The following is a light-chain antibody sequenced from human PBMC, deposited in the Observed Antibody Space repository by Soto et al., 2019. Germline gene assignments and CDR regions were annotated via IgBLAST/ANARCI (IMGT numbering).Light chain of an antibody. CDR2: QTS. CDR3: QQSSRTPIT. J-gene: IGKJ5*01. Sequence: EIVLTQSPATLSSFPGDRVTLSCRASQYINTRLAWYQHRPGQSPRLLIYQTSLRAAGIPARFSASGSGTDFTLTISSLQPEDFATYYCQQSSRTPITFGQGTPLDI. CDR1: QYINTR. V-gene: IGKV3-11*01.